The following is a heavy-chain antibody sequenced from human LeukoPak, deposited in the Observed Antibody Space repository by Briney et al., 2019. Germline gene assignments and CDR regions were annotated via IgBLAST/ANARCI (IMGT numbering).Heavy chain of an antibody. CDR1: GGSISTSTYY. V-gene: IGHV4-39*01. D-gene: IGHD1-26*01. CDR3: ARRVYSGSYNWYFDL. CDR2: ISYSGST. Sequence: SETLSLTCTVSGGSISTSTYYWGWIRQPPGKGLEWIGSISYSGSTYNNPSLKGRVTISVDTSKNQFSLKLSSVTAPDTAVYYCARRVYSGSYNWYFDLWGRGTLVTVSS. J-gene: IGHJ2*01.